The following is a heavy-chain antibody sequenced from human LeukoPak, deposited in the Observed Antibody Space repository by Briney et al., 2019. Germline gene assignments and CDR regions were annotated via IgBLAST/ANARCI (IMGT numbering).Heavy chain of an antibody. Sequence: GGSLRLSCAAPGFTFGSYSMNWGRQAPGKGLEWVSYISTSSSTRYYADSAKGRFTISRDNAKNSLYLQMNSLRAEDTAVYYCARDSGERRFRYGSDAFDIWGQGTMVTVSS. CDR3: ARDSGERRFRYGSDAFDI. CDR2: ISTSSSTR. CDR1: GFTFGSYS. D-gene: IGHD3-10*01. V-gene: IGHV3-48*01. J-gene: IGHJ3*02.